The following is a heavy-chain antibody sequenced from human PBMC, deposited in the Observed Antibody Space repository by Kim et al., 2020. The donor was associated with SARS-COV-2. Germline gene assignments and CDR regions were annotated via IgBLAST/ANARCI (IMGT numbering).Heavy chain of an antibody. CDR3: ARAGN. V-gene: IGHV3-7*03. CDR2: IKTDGNVQ. J-gene: IGHJ1*01. CDR1: GFTFSGDW. Sequence: GGSLRLSCAASGFTFSGDWMNWVRQAPGKGPEWVASIKTDGNVQYYVDSVKGRFTISRDNAKKSLYLEMNVLRVEDTALYYCARAGNWGQDNLVTVAS.